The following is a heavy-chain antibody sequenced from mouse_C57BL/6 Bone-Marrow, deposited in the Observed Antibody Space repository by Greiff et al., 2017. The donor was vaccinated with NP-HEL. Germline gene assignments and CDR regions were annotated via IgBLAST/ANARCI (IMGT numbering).Heavy chain of an antibody. CDR1: GYTFTSYW. D-gene: IGHD3-2*02. CDR2: IYPGNSDT. Sequence: VQLQQSGTVLARPGASVKMSCKTSGYTFTSYWMHWVKQRPGQGLEWIGAIYPGNSDTSYNQKFKGKAKLTAGTSASTAYMELSSLTNEDSAVYYCFLDSSGYVAYWGQGTLVTVSA. V-gene: IGHV1-5*01. CDR3: FLDSSGYVAY. J-gene: IGHJ3*01.